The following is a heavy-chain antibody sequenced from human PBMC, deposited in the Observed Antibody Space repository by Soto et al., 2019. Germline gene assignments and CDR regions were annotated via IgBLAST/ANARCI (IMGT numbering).Heavy chain of an antibody. V-gene: IGHV3-23*01. J-gene: IGHJ6*02. CDR2: PSGSGSST. CDR3: AKGGVTRSYYYAMDV. Sequence: GGSLRLSGAPSGLIFSDYAMSWARQAPGKGLEWVSAPSGSGSSTYYADSVKGRFTIARDNLNNTVSLQMNNLTAEDTAVYYCAKGGVTRSYYYAMDVWGQGTTVTVSS. CDR1: GLIFSDYA.